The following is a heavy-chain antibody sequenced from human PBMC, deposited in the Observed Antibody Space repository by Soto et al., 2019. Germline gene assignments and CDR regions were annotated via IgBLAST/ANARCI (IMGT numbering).Heavy chain of an antibody. V-gene: IGHV3-23*01. J-gene: IGHJ6*02. D-gene: IGHD5-18*01. CDR1: GFTFSSFA. Sequence: EEQLLESGGGLVQPGGSLRLPCETSGFTFSSFAMSWVRQAPGKGLEWVSSISGSGGATYYADSVRGRSTISRDNFKNTLVLHMGRLTGYDTAAYYCAQCRALGRCFGYGNYYGMDVWGHGTPGTV. CDR3: AQCRALGRCFGYGNYYGMDV. CDR2: ISGSGGAT.